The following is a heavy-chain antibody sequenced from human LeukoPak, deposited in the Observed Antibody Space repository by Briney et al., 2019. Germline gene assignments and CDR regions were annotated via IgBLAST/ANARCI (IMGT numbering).Heavy chain of an antibody. D-gene: IGHD6-6*01. CDR2: VYASGST. J-gene: IGHJ3*02. CDR1: GGSISSYY. CDR3: AREYSSSSGKNAFDI. V-gene: IGHV4-4*07. Sequence: PSETLSLTCTVSGGSISSYYWSWLRQPAGKGLEWIGRVYASGSTNYNPSLRSRVTMSVDTSKNQFSLRLRSVTAADTAVYYVAREYSSSSGKNAFDIWGQGTMVTVSS.